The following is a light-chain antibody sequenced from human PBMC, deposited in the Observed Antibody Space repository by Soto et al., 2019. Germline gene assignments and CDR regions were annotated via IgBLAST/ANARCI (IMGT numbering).Light chain of an antibody. CDR2: DVS. V-gene: IGLV2-11*01. CDR1: SSDVGDYNY. J-gene: IGLJ3*02. CDR3: CSYAGTYTLV. Sequence: QSALTQPRSVSGSPGQSVTISCTGTSSDVGDYNYVSWYQQHPGKAPKLMIYDVSKRPSGVPDRFSGSKSGNTASLTISGLQAEHESDYYCCSYAGTYTLVFGGGTKLTVL.